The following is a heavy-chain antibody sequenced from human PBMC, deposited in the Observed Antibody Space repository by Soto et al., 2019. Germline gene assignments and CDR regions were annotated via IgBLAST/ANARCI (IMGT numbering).Heavy chain of an antibody. CDR3: AKGQDIVLMVYALRRAFDI. Sequence: PRGSLRLSCAASGFTFSSYGMHWVRQAPGKGLEWVAVISYDGSNKYYADSVKGRFTISRDNSKNTLYLQMNSLRAEDTAVYYCAKGQDIVLMVYALRRAFDIWGQGTMVTVSS. D-gene: IGHD2-8*01. CDR1: GFTFSSYG. J-gene: IGHJ3*02. V-gene: IGHV3-30*18. CDR2: ISYDGSNK.